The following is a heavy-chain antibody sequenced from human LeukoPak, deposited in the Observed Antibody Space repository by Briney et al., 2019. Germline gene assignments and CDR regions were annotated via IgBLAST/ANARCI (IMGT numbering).Heavy chain of an antibody. J-gene: IGHJ4*02. D-gene: IGHD3-10*01. CDR3: STGSGSYPPPFEY. V-gene: IGHV1-2*06. Sequence: APVKVSCKASGYTFTGYYIHWVRQAPGQRLEWMGRINPNSGDTKCAEKFQGGLTMTRDTSIDTAYMELSGLRSDDTAVYYCSTGSGSYPPPFEYWGQGTLVTVS. CDR1: GYTFTGYY. CDR2: INPNSGDT.